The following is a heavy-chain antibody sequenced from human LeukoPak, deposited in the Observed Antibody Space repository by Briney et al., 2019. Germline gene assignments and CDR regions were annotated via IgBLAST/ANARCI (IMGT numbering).Heavy chain of an antibody. CDR1: GFTFSSYA. CDR2: ITVSGDT. V-gene: IGHV3-23*01. CDR3: GKDVPYGGDY. J-gene: IGHJ4*02. D-gene: IGHD3-10*01. Sequence: GGSLRLSCAASGFTFSSYAMSWVRQAPGGGLEWVSAITVSGDTYSADSVKGRFIISRDTSKNTLYLQMNSLRAEDTAVYYVGKDVPYGGDYWAQGTLVIVS.